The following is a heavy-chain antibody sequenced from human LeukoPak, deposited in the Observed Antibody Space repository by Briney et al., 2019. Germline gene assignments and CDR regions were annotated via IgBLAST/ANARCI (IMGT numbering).Heavy chain of an antibody. CDR3: AREGLELRPHYWYFDL. J-gene: IGHJ2*01. CDR1: GGSISSYY. V-gene: IGHV4-4*07. Sequence: SETQSLTCTVSGGSISSYYWSWLRQPAGKGLEWIGRIYTSGSTNYNPSLKSRVTMSVDTSKNQFSLKLSSVTAADTAVYYCAREGLELRPHYWYFDLWGRGTLVTVSS. D-gene: IGHD1-7*01. CDR2: IYTSGST.